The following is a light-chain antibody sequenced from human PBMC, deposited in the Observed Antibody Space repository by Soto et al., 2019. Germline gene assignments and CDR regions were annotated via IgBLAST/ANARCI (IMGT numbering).Light chain of an antibody. V-gene: IGLV1-44*01. CDR1: NSNVGNNT. Sequence: QSVLTQPPSASGTPGQRGTISCSGSNSNVGNNTVNWYQQFPGTSPRLLIEGYNQRHSGVPDRFSGSKSANSASLAISGLKSEDEADYYCAAWDDGLNGWLFGGGTKVTVL. J-gene: IGLJ3*02. CDR3: AAWDDGLNGWL. CDR2: GYN.